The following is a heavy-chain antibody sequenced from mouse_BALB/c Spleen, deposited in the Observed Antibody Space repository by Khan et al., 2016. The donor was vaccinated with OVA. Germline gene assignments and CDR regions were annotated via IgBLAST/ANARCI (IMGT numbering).Heavy chain of an antibody. J-gene: IGHJ2*01. CDR2: ISSGSNTI. D-gene: IGHD1-1*01. CDR1: GFTFSSFG. V-gene: IGHV5-17*02. Sequence: EVELVGSGGGLVQPGGSRKLSCAASGFTFSSFGMHWVRQAPEKGLEWVAYISSGSNTIYYADTVKGRFTISRDKPKNTLFLHMTSLRSEDTAMYYCVRGNYYGSSYVGYWGQGTTLTVSS. CDR3: VRGNYYGSSYVGY.